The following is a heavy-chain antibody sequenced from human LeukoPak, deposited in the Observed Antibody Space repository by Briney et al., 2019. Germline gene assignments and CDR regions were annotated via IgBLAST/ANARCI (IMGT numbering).Heavy chain of an antibody. V-gene: IGHV4-34*01. CDR2: INHSGST. CDR3: ARFCSSTSCSDVDY. Sequence: PSETLSLTCAVYGGSFSGCYWSWIRQPPGKGLEWIGDINHSGSTNYNPSLKSRVTISVDTSKNKFSLKLSSVTAADTAEYYCARFCSSTSCSDVDYWGQGTLVTVSS. J-gene: IGHJ4*02. D-gene: IGHD2-2*01. CDR1: GGSFSGCY.